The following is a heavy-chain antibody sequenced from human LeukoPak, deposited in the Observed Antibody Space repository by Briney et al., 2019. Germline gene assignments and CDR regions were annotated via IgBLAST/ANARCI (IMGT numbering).Heavy chain of an antibody. J-gene: IGHJ4*02. Sequence: ASVKVSCKASGYTFTGYYMHWVRQAPGQGLEWMGWINPNSGGTNYAQKFQGWVTMTRDTSISTAYMELSRLRSDDTAVYYCARGQQLVHVGWEYYFDYWGQGTLVTVSS. V-gene: IGHV1-2*04. CDR2: INPNSGGT. CDR3: ARGQQLVHVGWEYYFDY. D-gene: IGHD6-13*01. CDR1: GYTFTGYY.